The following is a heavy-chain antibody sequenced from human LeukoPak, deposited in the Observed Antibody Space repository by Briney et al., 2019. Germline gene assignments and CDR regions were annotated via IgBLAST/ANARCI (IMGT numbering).Heavy chain of an antibody. J-gene: IGHJ4*02. Sequence: ASVKVSRKASGYTFTGYYMHWVRQAPGQGLEWMGRINPNSGGTNYAQKFQGRVTMTRDTSISTAYMELSRLRSDDTAVYYCARGAAATRKYYYDSRAGFDYWGQGTLVTVSS. CDR1: GYTFTGYY. CDR2: INPNSGGT. V-gene: IGHV1-2*06. CDR3: ARGAAATRKYYYDSRAGFDY. D-gene: IGHD3-22*01.